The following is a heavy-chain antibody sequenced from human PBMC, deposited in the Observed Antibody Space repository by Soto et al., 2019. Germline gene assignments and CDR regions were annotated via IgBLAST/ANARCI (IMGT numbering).Heavy chain of an antibody. J-gene: IGHJ6*02. Sequence: PSETLSLTCAVSGGSISSNYWTWVRQPPGKGLEWIGYVYNSGSTNYNPSLKSRVTISVDTSKNQFSLKLSSVTAADTAVYYCARGLFWSGYAYYYYGMDVWGQGTTVTVSS. D-gene: IGHD3-3*01. CDR1: GGSISSNY. CDR2: VYNSGST. CDR3: ARGLFWSGYAYYYYGMDV. V-gene: IGHV4-59*12.